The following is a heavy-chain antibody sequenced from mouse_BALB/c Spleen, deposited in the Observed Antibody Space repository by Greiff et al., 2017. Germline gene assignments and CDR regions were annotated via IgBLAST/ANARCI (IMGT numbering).Heavy chain of an antibody. V-gene: IGHV5-12-2*01. CDR2: ISNGGGST. CDR3: ARDYYGSSPWFAY. J-gene: IGHJ3*01. Sequence: VQLKESGGDLVKPGGSLKLSCAASGFTFSSYTMSWVRQTPEKRLEWVAYISNGGGSTYYPDTVKGRFTISRDNAKNTLYLQMSSLKSEDTAMYYCARDYYGSSPWFAYWGQGTLVTVSA. D-gene: IGHD1-1*01. CDR1: GFTFSSYT.